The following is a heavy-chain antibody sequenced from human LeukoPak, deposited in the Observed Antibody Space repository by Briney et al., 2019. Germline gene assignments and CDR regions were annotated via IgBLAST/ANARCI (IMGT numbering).Heavy chain of an antibody. CDR1: GGSISSSSYY. CDR2: IYYSGST. D-gene: IGHD1-26*01. V-gene: IGHV4-39*07. Sequence: SETLSLTCTVSGGSISSSSYYWAWIRQPPGKGRDWFGSIYYSGSTYYNPSLKSRVTISVDTSKNQFSLKLSSVTAADTAVYYCARAVKRIVGATTPAFDIWGQGTMVTVSS. J-gene: IGHJ3*02. CDR3: ARAVKRIVGATTPAFDI.